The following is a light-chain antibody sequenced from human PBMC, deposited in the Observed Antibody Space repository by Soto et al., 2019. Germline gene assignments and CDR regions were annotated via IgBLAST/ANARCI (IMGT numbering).Light chain of an antibody. CDR2: DNN. J-gene: IGLJ1*01. CDR3: GTWDSSLSALYV. V-gene: IGLV1-51*01. Sequence: QSALTQPPSVSAAPGQKVTISCSGSSSNIGNNYVSWYQQLPGTAPKLLIYDNNKRPPGIPDRFSGSKPGTSATLGITGLQTGDEADYYCGTWDSSLSALYVFGTG. CDR1: SSNIGNNY.